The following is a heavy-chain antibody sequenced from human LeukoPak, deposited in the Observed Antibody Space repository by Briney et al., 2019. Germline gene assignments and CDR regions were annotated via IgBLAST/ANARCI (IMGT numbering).Heavy chain of an antibody. CDR3: ASTPYGSGSYSF. D-gene: IGHD3-10*01. CDR2: INHSGST. V-gene: IGHV4-34*09. Sequence: PSETLSLTCAVYGGSFSGYYWSWIRQPPGKGLEWIGEINHSGSTNCNPSLKSRVTISVDTSKNQFSLKLSSVTGADTAVYYCASTPYGSGSYSFWGQGTLVTVSS. CDR1: GGSFSGYY. J-gene: IGHJ4*02.